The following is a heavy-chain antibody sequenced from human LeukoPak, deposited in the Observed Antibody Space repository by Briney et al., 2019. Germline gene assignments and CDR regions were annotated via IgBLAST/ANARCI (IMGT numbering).Heavy chain of an antibody. D-gene: IGHD6-19*01. CDR3: ARRSERAVAAYAFDI. V-gene: IGHV5-51*01. Sequence: GESLKISCTGSGDSFTSYWIGWVRQMPGKGLEWMGIIYVGDSGTRYSPSFQGQVTISADKSISTAYLQWSSLKASDTAMYYCARRSERAVAAYAFDIWGQGTMVTVSS. J-gene: IGHJ3*02. CDR2: IYVGDSGT. CDR1: GDSFTSYW.